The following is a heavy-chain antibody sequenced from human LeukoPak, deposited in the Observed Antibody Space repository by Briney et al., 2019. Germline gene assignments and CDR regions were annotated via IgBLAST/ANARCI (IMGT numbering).Heavy chain of an antibody. CDR2: ISSSSSYI. J-gene: IGHJ4*02. Sequence: GGSLGLSCAASGFTFSTYSKKWVRQAPGKGLECVSSISSSSSYIYYADSVKGRFTISRDNAKNSLYLQMNSLRAEDTAVYYRARAPPITMIVVAPPFVDYWGQGTLVTVSS. CDR3: ARAPPITMIVVAPPFVDY. V-gene: IGHV3-21*01. D-gene: IGHD3-22*01. CDR1: GFTFSTYS.